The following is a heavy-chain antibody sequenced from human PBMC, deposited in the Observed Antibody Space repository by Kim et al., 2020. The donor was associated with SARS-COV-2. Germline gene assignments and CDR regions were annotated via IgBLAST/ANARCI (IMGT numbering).Heavy chain of an antibody. CDR2: IYYSGST. CDR1: GGSIGISTYY. V-gene: IGHV4-39*01. CDR3: ARHSSSSAWLDP. Sequence: SETLSLTCTVSGGSIGISTYYWGWIRQPPGKGLEWIGSIYYSGSTYYSPSLQSRVTISVDTPKNQFSLRVSSVTAADTAIYYCARHSSSSAWLDPWGQGT. D-gene: IGHD2-2*01. J-gene: IGHJ5*02.